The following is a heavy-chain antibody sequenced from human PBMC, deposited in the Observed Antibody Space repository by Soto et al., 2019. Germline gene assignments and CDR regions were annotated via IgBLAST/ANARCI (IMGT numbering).Heavy chain of an antibody. CDR3: ARDRNMVRGVIITLSGFDY. CDR2: IIPIFGTA. V-gene: IGHV1-69*13. D-gene: IGHD3-10*01. Sequence: SVNVSCKASGGTFSSYAISWVRQAPGQGLEWMGGIIPIFGTANYAQKFQGRVTITADESTSTAYMELSSLRSEDTAVYYCARDRNMVRGVIITLSGFDYWGQGTLVTVSS. CDR1: GGTFSSYA. J-gene: IGHJ4*02.